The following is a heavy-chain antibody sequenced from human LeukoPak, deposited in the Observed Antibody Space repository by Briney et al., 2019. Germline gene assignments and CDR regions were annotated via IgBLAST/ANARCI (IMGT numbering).Heavy chain of an antibody. CDR3: TTEYMTSAWRWGY. J-gene: IGHJ4*02. CDR1: GYTFTGYY. D-gene: IGHD3-16*01. Sequence: ASVKVSCKASGYTFTGYYMHWVRQAPGKGLEWLGGFDIEDEKRWYERKFRGRVTVTGDTSIDTAYMESSGLTSDDTAVYFCTTEYMTSAWRWGYWGQGTLVVVSS. CDR2: FDIEDEKR. V-gene: IGHV1-24*01.